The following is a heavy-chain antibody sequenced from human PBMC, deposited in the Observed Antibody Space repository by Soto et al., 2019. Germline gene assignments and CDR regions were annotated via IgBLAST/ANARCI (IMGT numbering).Heavy chain of an antibody. J-gene: IGHJ3*02. D-gene: IGHD2-8*02. CDR1: GFTCRSYD. V-gene: IGHV3-23*01. CDR3: AQATATGGGAFDI. CDR2: ILVGGST. Sequence: GGSLRLSCAASGFTCRSYDMSWVRQAPGKGLEWVSTILVGGSTHYPDSVKGRFTISRDNSKNTAFLQMNSLTAGDTAVYYRAQATATGGGAFDICGQGTMVTVSS.